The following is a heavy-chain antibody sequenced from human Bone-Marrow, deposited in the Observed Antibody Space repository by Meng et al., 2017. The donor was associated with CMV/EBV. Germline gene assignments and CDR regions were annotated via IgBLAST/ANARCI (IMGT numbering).Heavy chain of an antibody. J-gene: IGHJ3*02. V-gene: IGHV3-48*03. CDR3: ARDRATVPYNDAFDI. Sequence: GGSLRLSCAASGFTFSSYEMNWVRQAPGKGLEWVSYISSSGSTIYYADSVKGRFTISRDNAKNSLYLQMNSLRAEDTAVYYCARDRATVPYNDAFDIWGQGTMVTVPS. D-gene: IGHD4-17*01. CDR2: ISSSGSTI. CDR1: GFTFSSYE.